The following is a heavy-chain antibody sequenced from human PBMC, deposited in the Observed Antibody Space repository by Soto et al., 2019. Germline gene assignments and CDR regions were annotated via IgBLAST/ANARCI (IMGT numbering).Heavy chain of an antibody. CDR1: GFTFNSYA. CDR3: AREGGTYYGGPNWFDP. Sequence: GGSLRLSCVASGFTFNSYAMYWVRQAPDKGLEWVAVISYGGRNEFYADSVEGRFTISRDNSKNTLYLEMNSLRAEDTAVYYCAREGGTYYGGPNWFDPWGQGTLVTGSS. D-gene: IGHD1-26*01. J-gene: IGHJ5*02. CDR2: ISYGGRNE. V-gene: IGHV3-30*04.